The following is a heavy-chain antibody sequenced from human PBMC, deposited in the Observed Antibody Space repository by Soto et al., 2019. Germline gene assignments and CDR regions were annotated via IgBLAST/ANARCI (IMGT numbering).Heavy chain of an antibody. V-gene: IGHV3-30-3*01. CDR2: ISYDGSNK. CDR3: ARDLAYCGGDCYTFDY. CDR1: GFTFSSYA. D-gene: IGHD2-21*02. Sequence: PGGSLILSCAASGFTFSSYAMHWVRQAPGKGLEWVAVISYDGSNKYYADSVKGRFTISRDNSKNTLYLQMNSLRAEDTAVYYCARDLAYCGGDCYTFDYWGQGTLVTVSS. J-gene: IGHJ4*02.